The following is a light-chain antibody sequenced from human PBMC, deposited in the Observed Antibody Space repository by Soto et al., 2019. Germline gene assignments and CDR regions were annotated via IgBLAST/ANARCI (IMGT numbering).Light chain of an antibody. CDR2: YNS. V-gene: IGLV3-21*04. CDR1: NIGSKA. CDR3: QVWDGGSDHV. Sequence: SYELTQAPSVSVAPGQTARITCGGNNIGSKAVHWYQQKPGQAPVLVIYYNSDRPSGIPQRFSGSNSGNTATLTISRVEAGDEADYYCQVWDGGSDHVFGGGTKVTVL. J-gene: IGLJ2*01.